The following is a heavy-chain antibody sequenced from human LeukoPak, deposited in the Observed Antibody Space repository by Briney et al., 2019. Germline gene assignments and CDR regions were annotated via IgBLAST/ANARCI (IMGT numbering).Heavy chain of an antibody. CDR3: ARVRGYYDSSGYGRYYYYYMDV. CDR1: GYSISSGYY. Sequence: SETLSLTCTVSGYSISSGYYWGRIRQPPGKGLEWIGSIYHSGSTYYNPSLKSRVTISVDTSKNQFSLKLSSVTAADTAVYYCARVRGYYDSSGYGRYYYYYMDVWGKGTTVTVSS. D-gene: IGHD3-22*01. V-gene: IGHV4-38-2*02. J-gene: IGHJ6*03. CDR2: IYHSGST.